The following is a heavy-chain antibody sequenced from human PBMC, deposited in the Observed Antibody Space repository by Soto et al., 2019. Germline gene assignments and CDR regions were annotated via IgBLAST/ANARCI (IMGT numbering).Heavy chain of an antibody. D-gene: IGHD2-15*01. CDR1: GFTFNTAW. CDR3: TTGSVECV. CDR2: IKTSADGGAT. V-gene: IGHV3-15*07. J-gene: IGHJ6*02. Sequence: EVQLVESGGGLVKPGGSLRLSCAASGFTFNTAWMNWVRQAPGEGLEWVGRIKTSADGGATDYAAPVQGRFTISRDDSTNALYLHMNSLKTEDTAVYYCTTGSVECVWGQGTTVTGSS.